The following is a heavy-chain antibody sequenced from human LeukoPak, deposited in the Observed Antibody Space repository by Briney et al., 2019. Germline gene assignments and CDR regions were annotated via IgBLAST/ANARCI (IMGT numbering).Heavy chain of an antibody. CDR3: ARDERSGYYWDY. D-gene: IGHD3-22*01. J-gene: IGHJ4*02. CDR2: ISSSSSYI. V-gene: IGHV3-21*01. CDR1: GFTFSSYS. Sequence: GGSLRLSCAASGFTFSSYSMNWVRQAPGKGLEWVSSISSSSSYIYYADSVKGRFTISRDNAENSLYLQMNSLRAEDTAVYYCARDERSGYYWDYWGQGTLVTVSS.